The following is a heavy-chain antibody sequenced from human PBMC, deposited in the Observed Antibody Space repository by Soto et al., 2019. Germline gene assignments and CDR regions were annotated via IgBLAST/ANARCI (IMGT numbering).Heavy chain of an antibody. CDR2: ISSSSGTFT. CDR1: GFTFSDYY. V-gene: IGHV3-11*06. J-gene: IGHJ4*02. Sequence: GGSLRLSCAASGFTFSDYYMSWIRQAPGKGLEWISYISSSSGTFTNYADSVKGRFTISRDNAKNSLFLQMNSLRAEDTGVYYRAKYLSGWSNPWDHWGPGTLVAVSS. D-gene: IGHD6-19*01. CDR3: AKYLSGWSNPWDH.